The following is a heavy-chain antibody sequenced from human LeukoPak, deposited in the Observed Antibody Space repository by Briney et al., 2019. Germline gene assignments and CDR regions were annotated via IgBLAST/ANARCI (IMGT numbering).Heavy chain of an antibody. CDR1: GFTFNNCA. Sequence: GGSLRLSCAASGFTFNNCAMHWVRQAPGKGLEWLSFIGYAGIDTFYADSVKGRFTISKDNSKATLYLQMNSLRPDDTARYYCAKDLHGGYSSDYWGRGTLVTVSS. CDR3: AKDLHGGYSSDY. D-gene: IGHD3-22*01. V-gene: IGHV3-30*02. J-gene: IGHJ4*01. CDR2: IGYAGIDT.